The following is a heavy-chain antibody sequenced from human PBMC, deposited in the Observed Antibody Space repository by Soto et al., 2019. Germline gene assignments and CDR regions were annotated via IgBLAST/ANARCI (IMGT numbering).Heavy chain of an antibody. CDR2: ISGSGGST. CDR1: GFTFSSYA. J-gene: IGHJ3*02. CDR3: AKEARGDFSDLPRQVRSGYYEADAFDI. Sequence: EVQLLESGGGLVQPGGSLRLSCAASGFTFSSYAMSWVRQAPGKGLEWVSAISGSGGSTYYADSVKGRFTISRDNSKNTLYLQINSLRAEDTAVYYCAKEARGDFSDLPRQVRSGYYEADAFDIWGQGTMVTVSS. D-gene: IGHD5-12*01. V-gene: IGHV3-23*01.